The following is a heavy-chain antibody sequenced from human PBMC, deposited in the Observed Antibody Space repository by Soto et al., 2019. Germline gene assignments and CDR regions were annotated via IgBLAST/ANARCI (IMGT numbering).Heavy chain of an antibody. CDR3: ARAHYDFWSGSLSYYYYMDV. CDR1: GGSISSYY. J-gene: IGHJ6*03. V-gene: IGHV4-59*08. D-gene: IGHD3-3*01. Sequence: KQSQTLSLTCTVSGGSISSYYWSWIRQPPGKGLEWIGYIYYSGSTNYNPSLKSRVTISVDTSKNQFSLKLSSVTAADTAVYYCARAHYDFWSGSLSYYYYMDVWGKGTTVTVSS. CDR2: IYYSGST.